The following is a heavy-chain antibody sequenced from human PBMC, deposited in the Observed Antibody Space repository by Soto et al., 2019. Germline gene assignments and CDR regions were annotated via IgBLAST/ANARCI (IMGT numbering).Heavy chain of an antibody. D-gene: IGHD3-22*01. J-gene: IGHJ2*01. CDR2: IYTSGST. CDR1: GGSISSYY. Sequence: QVQLQESGPGLVKPSETLSLTCTVSGGSISSYYWSWIRQPAGKGLEWIGRIYTSGSTNYNPSLTSRVTMSVDTSKNQFSLKLSSVTAADTAVYYCARARFTTYYYDSSGYYSYWYFDLWGRGTLVTVSS. V-gene: IGHV4-4*07. CDR3: ARARFTTYYYDSSGYYSYWYFDL.